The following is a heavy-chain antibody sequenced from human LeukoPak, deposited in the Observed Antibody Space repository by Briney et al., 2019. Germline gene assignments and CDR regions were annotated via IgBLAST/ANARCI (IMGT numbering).Heavy chain of an antibody. D-gene: IGHD3-22*01. CDR3: VRVYHDGSFESGNWFDP. CDR1: GYTFTNYN. J-gene: IGHJ5*02. CDR2: INPNSGRA. Sequence: SVKVSCKASGYTFTNYNIDWVRQATGQGLEWMGWINPNSGRAGCVQKFQGRVNITRDTSISTAYMELSSLRSEDTAVYYCVRVYHDGSFESGNWFDPWGQGTLVTVSS. V-gene: IGHV1-8*01.